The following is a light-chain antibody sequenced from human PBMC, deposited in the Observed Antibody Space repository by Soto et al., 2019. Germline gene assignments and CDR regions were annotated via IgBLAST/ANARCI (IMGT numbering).Light chain of an antibody. CDR3: GTWDTSLRGLYV. Sequence: QSVLTQPPSVSAAPGQKVTISCSGSTSNIGNNYVSWYQQLPGTAPKLLIYDNDNRPSGIPDRFSGSTSGTSATLDITGLQTGDEADYYCGTWDTSLRGLYVFGSGTKLTVL. CDR2: DND. CDR1: TSNIGNNY. J-gene: IGLJ1*01. V-gene: IGLV1-51*01.